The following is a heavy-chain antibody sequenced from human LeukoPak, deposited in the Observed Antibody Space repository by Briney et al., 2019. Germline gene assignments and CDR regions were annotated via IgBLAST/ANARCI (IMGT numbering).Heavy chain of an antibody. CDR3: AKDATAVPGTVYMDV. CDR1: GFTFNNYA. D-gene: IGHD6-13*01. Sequence: GGSLRLSCVASGFTFNNYAMSWVRQAPGKGLEWVSGISWNSGSIGYADSVKGRFTISRDNAKNSLYLQMTSLRAEDTALYYCAKDATAVPGTVYMDVWGKGTTVTISS. J-gene: IGHJ6*03. CDR2: ISWNSGSI. V-gene: IGHV3-9*01.